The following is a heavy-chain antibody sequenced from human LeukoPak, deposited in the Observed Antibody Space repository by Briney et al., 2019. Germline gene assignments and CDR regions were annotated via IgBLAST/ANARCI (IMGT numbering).Heavy chain of an antibody. CDR2: ISSSGSTI. J-gene: IGHJ4*02. V-gene: IGHV3-48*03. CDR3: ARGWEPEASGH. D-gene: IGHD1-26*01. Sequence: PVVSLRLSFAASGCTFSSYEMIWVRQAPGKGLEWGSYISSSGSTIDYADSVKGRFTISRDNAKNSLYLQINSQSAQAKATYHCARGWEPEASGHWGQGNLITVSS. CDR1: GCTFSSYE.